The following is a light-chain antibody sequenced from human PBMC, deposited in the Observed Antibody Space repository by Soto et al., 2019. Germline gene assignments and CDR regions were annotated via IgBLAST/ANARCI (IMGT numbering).Light chain of an antibody. Sequence: LTQPPSASGSPGQSVAISCTGTSSDVGGYNYVSWYQQHPGKAPKLMIYEVNKRPSGVPDRFSGSKSGNTASLTVSGLQAEDEADYYCSSYAGSSNVFGTGTKVTVL. CDR1: SSDVGGYNY. V-gene: IGLV2-8*01. J-gene: IGLJ1*01. CDR2: EVN. CDR3: SSYAGSSNV.